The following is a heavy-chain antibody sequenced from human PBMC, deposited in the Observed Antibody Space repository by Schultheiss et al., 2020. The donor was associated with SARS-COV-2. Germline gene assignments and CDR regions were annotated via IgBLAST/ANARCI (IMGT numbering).Heavy chain of an antibody. V-gene: IGHV4-31*03. CDR2: IYYSGST. CDR3: ARLTYYYDSSGYSFDY. D-gene: IGHD3-22*01. Sequence: SETLSLTCTVSGGSISSGGYYWSWIRQHPGKGLEWIGYIYYSGSTYYNPSLKSRVTISVDTSKNQFSLKLSSVTAADTAVYYCARLTYYYDSSGYSFDYWGQGTLVTVSS. CDR1: GGSISSGGYY. J-gene: IGHJ4*02.